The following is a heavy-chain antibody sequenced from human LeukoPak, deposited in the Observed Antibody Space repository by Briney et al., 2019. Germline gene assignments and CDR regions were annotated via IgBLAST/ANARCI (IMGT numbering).Heavy chain of an antibody. V-gene: IGHV4-59*08. CDR3: ARGFGKRYGDAFDY. D-gene: IGHD4-17*01. CDR1: GGSISSYY. CDR2: IYYSGST. Sequence: SETLSLTCTVSGGSISSYYWSWIRQPPGKGLEWIGYIYYSGSTNYNPSLKSRVTISVDTSKNQFSLKLSSVTAADTAVYYCARGFGKRYGDAFDYWGQGTLVTVSS. J-gene: IGHJ4*02.